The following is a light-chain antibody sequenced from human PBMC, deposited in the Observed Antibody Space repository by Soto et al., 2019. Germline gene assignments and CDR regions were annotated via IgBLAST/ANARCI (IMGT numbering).Light chain of an antibody. Sequence: QSVLTQPPSVSGAPGQRVTISCTGSSSNIGAGYDVHWYQQLPGTAPKLLIYGNSNRPSGVPDRFSGSKSGTSASLAITGLQAEDEADYYCQSYASSLSPVVFGGGTKLTVL. J-gene: IGLJ2*01. CDR1: SSNIGAGYD. CDR3: QSYASSLSPVV. V-gene: IGLV1-40*01. CDR2: GNS.